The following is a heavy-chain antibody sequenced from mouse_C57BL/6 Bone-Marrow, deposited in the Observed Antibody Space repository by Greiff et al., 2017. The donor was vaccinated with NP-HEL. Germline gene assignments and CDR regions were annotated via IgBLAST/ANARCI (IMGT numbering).Heavy chain of an antibody. Sequence: QVQLQQSGAELVRPGTSVKLSCKASGYTFTSYWMHWVKQRPGQGLEWIGVIDPSDSYTNYNQKFKGKATLTVDTSSSTAYMQLSSLTSEDSAVYYCAKTTVVATRFAYWGQGTLVTVSA. D-gene: IGHD1-1*01. J-gene: IGHJ3*01. CDR2: IDPSDSYT. CDR1: GYTFTSYW. V-gene: IGHV1-59*01. CDR3: AKTTVVATRFAY.